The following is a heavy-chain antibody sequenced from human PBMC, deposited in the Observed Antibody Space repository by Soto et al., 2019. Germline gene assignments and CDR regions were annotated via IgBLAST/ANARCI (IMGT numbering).Heavy chain of an antibody. J-gene: IGHJ3*02. CDR3: ARRSQNGAYAGHDAFDI. D-gene: IGHD4-17*01. CDR2: IYSGGST. CDR1: GFTVSSNY. V-gene: IGHV3-66*01. Sequence: GGSLRLSCAASGFTVSSNYMSWVRQAPGKGLEWVSVIYSGGSTYYADSVKGRFTISRDNSKNTLYLQMNSLRAEDTAVYYCARRSQNGAYAGHDAFDIWGQGTMVTVSS.